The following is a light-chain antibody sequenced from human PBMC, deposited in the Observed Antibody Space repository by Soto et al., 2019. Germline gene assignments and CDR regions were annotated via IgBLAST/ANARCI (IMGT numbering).Light chain of an antibody. CDR2: DTS. Sequence: EIVLTQSPDTLSLSPGERATLSCRASQSVGSSLAWYQQKPGQAPRLLLYDTSSRATGIPARFSGSGSGTDFTLTISSLAPEDFAVYYCQHRSNWPPEVTFGPGTKVDIK. CDR1: QSVGSS. CDR3: QHRSNWPPEVT. V-gene: IGKV3-11*01. J-gene: IGKJ3*01.